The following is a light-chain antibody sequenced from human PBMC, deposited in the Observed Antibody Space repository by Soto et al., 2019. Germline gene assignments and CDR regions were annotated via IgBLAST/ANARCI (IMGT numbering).Light chain of an antibody. Sequence: AIQLTQSPSSLSASVGARVTITCRASQGISSALAWYQQKPGKAPKLLIYDASILESGVPARFSGSGSGTDFTLTSSSLQPEDFATYYCQQFNSYPLFGGGTKVEIK. CDR1: QGISSA. CDR2: DAS. V-gene: IGKV1-13*02. CDR3: QQFNSYPL. J-gene: IGKJ4*02.